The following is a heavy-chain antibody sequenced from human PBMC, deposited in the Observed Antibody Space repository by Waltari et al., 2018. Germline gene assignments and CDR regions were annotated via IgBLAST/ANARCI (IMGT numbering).Heavy chain of an antibody. Sequence: EVQLVESGGGLVQPGGSLRLSCAASGFTFSSYWMGWVRQAPGKGLEWVANIKQDGSEKYYVDVVKGRFTISRDNDKNSLYLQMNSLRAEDTAVYYCARSSSYSGSYFDYWGQGTLVTVSS. V-gene: IGHV3-7*04. CDR3: ARSSSYSGSYFDY. D-gene: IGHD1-26*01. J-gene: IGHJ4*02. CDR1: GFTFSSYW. CDR2: IKQDGSEK.